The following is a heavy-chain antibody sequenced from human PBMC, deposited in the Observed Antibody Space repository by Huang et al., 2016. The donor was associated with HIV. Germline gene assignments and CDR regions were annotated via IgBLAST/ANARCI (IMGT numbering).Heavy chain of an antibody. CDR1: GGSISSYY. CDR3: ARGMATVND. Sequence: QVQLQESGPGLVKPSETLSLTCTVSGGSISSYYWSWIRQPPGKGMAWIGYMYDSGSTNYNPSIKSRVTIAVVTSKNQFALKLSSVTAADTAVYYCARGMATVNDWGQGTLVTVSS. CDR2: MYDSGST. J-gene: IGHJ4*02. D-gene: IGHD4-4*01. V-gene: IGHV4-59*01.